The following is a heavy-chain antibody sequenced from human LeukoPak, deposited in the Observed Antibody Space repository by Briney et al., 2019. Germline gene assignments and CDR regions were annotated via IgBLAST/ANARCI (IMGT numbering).Heavy chain of an antibody. CDR2: INHSGST. CDR1: GTSMSGYY. CDR3: ARAYDAFDI. Sequence: KPSETLSLTCIVSGTSMSGYYWSWIRQPPGKGLEWIGEINHSGSTNYNPSLKSRVTISLDTSKNQFSLKLSSVTAADTAVYYCARAYDAFDIWGQGTMVTVSS. J-gene: IGHJ3*02. V-gene: IGHV4-34*01.